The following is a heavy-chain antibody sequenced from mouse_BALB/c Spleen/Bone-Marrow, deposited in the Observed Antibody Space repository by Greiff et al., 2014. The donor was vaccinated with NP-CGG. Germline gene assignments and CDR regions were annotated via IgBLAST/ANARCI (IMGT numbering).Heavy chain of an antibody. J-gene: IGHJ2*01. D-gene: IGHD3-3*01. V-gene: IGHV1-54*01. Sequence: QLQQSGAELVMPGTSVKVSCKASGYAFTNYLIEWVKQRPGQGLEWIGMINPGSGGTNYNEKFKGKATLTADKSSSTAYMQLSSLTSDDSAVYFCARRDGSYFDYWGQGTTLTVSS. CDR3: ARRDGSYFDY. CDR1: GYAFTNYL. CDR2: INPGSGGT.